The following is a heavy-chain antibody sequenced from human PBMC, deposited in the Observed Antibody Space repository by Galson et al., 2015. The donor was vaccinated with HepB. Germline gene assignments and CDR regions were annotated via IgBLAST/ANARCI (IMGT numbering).Heavy chain of an antibody. J-gene: IGHJ4*02. CDR1: RFTFSTYA. D-gene: IGHD5-12*01. CDR2: IYTSGTT. V-gene: IGHV3-53*01. CDR3: AREYSASWYSGLGY. Sequence: SLRLSCAASRFTFSTYAMHWVRQAPGKGLEWVSVIYTSGTTYYADSVKGRFTISRDNSKNTLYFQMNSLRAEDTAVYYCAREYSASWYSGLGYWGQGTLVTVSS.